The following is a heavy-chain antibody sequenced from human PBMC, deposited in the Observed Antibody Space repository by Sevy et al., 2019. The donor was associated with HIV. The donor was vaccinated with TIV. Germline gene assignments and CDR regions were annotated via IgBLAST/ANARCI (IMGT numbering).Heavy chain of an antibody. CDR2: MSYSGNS. J-gene: IGHJ1*01. V-gene: IGHV4-39*01. CDR3: ARRLAAAGGGNEYFQP. D-gene: IGHD6-13*01. Sequence: SQTLSLTCNVSGSSINNKAYYWAWIRQPPGKGLEWIGSMSYSGNSYYNPSLNCRVTISLDTSKNQFSLRLTFVTAADTAVYYCARRLAAAGGGNEYFQPWGQGTLVTVSS. CDR1: GSSINNKAYY.